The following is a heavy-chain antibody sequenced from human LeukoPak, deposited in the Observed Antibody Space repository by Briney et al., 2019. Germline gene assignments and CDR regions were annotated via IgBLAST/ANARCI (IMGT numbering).Heavy chain of an antibody. V-gene: IGHV1-8*03. CDR2: MNPNSGNT. CDR1: GITFSSYA. D-gene: IGHD5-18*01. Sequence: ASVKVSCKTSGITFSSYAMSWVRQAPGQGLEWMGWMNPNSGNTGYAQKFQGRVTITRNTSISTAYMELSSLRSEDTAVYYCARGYSYGYAPYWGQGTLVTVSS. CDR3: ARGYSYGYAPY. J-gene: IGHJ4*02.